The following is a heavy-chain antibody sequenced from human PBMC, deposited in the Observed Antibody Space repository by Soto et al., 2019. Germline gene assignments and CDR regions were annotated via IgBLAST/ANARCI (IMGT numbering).Heavy chain of an antibody. CDR2: IYYSGST. CDR3: ARDRDHYGSGSYYKPEAQPSYYYGMDV. Sequence: SETLSLTCTVSGGSISSYYWSWIRQPPGKGLEWIGYIYYSGSTNYNPSLKSRVTISVDTSTNQYSLKLSSVTAADTAVYYCARDRDHYGSGSYYKPEAQPSYYYGMDVWGQGTTVNGSS. J-gene: IGHJ6*02. V-gene: IGHV4-59*01. CDR1: GGSISSYY. D-gene: IGHD3-10*01.